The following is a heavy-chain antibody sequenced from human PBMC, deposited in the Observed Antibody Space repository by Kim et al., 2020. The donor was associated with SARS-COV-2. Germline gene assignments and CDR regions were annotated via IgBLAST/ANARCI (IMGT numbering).Heavy chain of an antibody. V-gene: IGHV4-39*07. J-gene: IGHJ4*02. CDR2: IYYSGST. CDR1: GGSISSSSYY. Sequence: SETLSLTCTVSGGSISSSSYYWGWIRQPPGKGLEWIGSIYYSGSTYYNPSLKSRVTISVDTSKNQFSLKLSSVTAADTAVYYCAREPKPYSSLIYYFDYWGQGTLVTVSS. CDR3: AREPKPYSSLIYYFDY. D-gene: IGHD6-13*01.